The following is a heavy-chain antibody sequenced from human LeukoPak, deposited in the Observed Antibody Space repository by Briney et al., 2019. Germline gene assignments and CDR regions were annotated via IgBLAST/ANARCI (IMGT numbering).Heavy chain of an antibody. CDR3: ASTAAPSWPYEYYYGMDV. V-gene: IGHV3-30*01. J-gene: IGHJ6*04. CDR2: ISYDGSNK. Sequence: RGSLRLSCAASGFTFSSYAMHSVRQTPGKGLERVSVISYDGSNKYYADSVKGRFTISRDNSKNTLYLQMNSLRAGDTAVYYCASTAAPSWPYEYYYGMDVWGKGTTVTVSS. D-gene: IGHD2-2*01. CDR1: GFTFSSYA.